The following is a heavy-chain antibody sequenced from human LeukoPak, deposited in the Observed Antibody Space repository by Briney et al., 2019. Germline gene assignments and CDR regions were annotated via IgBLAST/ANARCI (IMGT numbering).Heavy chain of an antibody. CDR2: ISYSGNT. D-gene: IGHD1-26*01. J-gene: IGHJ4*02. CDR3: ARHRTGSSEFDY. CDR1: GGSISLGSYY. V-gene: IGHV4-39*01. Sequence: SETLSLTCTVSGGSISLGSYYWGWIRQPPGKGLEWIAIISYSGNTYYNPSPKSRVTISVDTSKNQFSLKLSSVTAADTALYFCARHRTGSSEFDYWGQGTLVTVSS.